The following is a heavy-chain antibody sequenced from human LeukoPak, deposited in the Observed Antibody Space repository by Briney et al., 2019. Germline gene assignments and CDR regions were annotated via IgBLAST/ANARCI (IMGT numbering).Heavy chain of an antibody. D-gene: IGHD3-3*01. CDR1: SGFA. V-gene: IGHV3-23*01. J-gene: IGHJ5*02. CDR2: INGRGDDT. Sequence: GGSLRLSCAAFSGFAMSWVRQAPGKGLEWVSAINGRGDDTYYPDSVKGRFTISRNNSNNTLYLQMNSLRAEDTSVYYCAKGHRSSSSFFDPWGQGILVTVSP. CDR3: AKGHRSSSSFFDP.